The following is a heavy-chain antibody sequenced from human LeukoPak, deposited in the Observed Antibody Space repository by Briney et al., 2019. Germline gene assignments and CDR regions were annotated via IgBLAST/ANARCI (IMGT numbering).Heavy chain of an antibody. J-gene: IGHJ4*02. CDR1: GFTFSSYA. CDR3: AKAPIAVAWGYYFDY. V-gene: IGHV3-23*01. CDR2: ISGSGGST. D-gene: IGHD6-19*01. Sequence: GGSLRLSCAASGFTFSSYAMSWVRQAPGKGLEWVSAISGSGGSTYYADSVKGRFTISRDNSKNTPYLQMNSLRAEDTAVYYCAKAPIAVAWGYYFDYWGQGTLVTVSS.